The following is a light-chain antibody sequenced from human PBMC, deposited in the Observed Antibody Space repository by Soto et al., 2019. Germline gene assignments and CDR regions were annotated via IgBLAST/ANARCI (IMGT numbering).Light chain of an antibody. V-gene: IGLV5-45*03. CDR3: MIWHSSAWV. CDR2: YRSDSDK. J-gene: IGLJ3*02. CDR1: SGINVGTYR. Sequence: QSVLTQPSSLSASPGASASLTCTLRSGINVGTYRIFWYQQKPGSPPQYLLRYRSDSDKQQGSRVPSRFSGSKDDSANAGVLVISGLQSEDEADYYCMIWHSSAWVFGGGTKLTVL.